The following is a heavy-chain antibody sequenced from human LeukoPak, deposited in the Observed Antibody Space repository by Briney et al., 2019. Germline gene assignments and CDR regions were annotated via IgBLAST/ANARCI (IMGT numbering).Heavy chain of an antibody. CDR1: GDSVSSNSAA. D-gene: IGHD2-15*01. J-gene: IGHJ5*02. Sequence: SQTLLLTCAISGDSVSSNSAAWNWIRQSPSRGLEWLGRTYYRSKWYNDYAVSVKSRITINPDTSKNQFSLQLNSVTPEDTAVYYCARDGRYCSGGSCYYNWFDPWGQGTLVTVSS. CDR2: TYYRSKWYN. CDR3: ARDGRYCSGGSCYYNWFDP. V-gene: IGHV6-1*01.